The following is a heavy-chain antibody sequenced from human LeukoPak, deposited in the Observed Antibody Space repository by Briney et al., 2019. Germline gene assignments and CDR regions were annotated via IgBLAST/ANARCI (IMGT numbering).Heavy chain of an antibody. CDR1: GGSISSSSYY. Sequence: SETLSLTCTVSGGSISSSSYYWGWIRQPPGKGLEWIGEINHSGGTNYNPSLKSRVSISVDTSKNQSSLRLSSVTAADTAVYYCARRVAHRSLDYWGQGTLVTVSS. D-gene: IGHD1-14*01. V-gene: IGHV4-39*07. CDR3: ARRVAHRSLDY. CDR2: INHSGGT. J-gene: IGHJ4*02.